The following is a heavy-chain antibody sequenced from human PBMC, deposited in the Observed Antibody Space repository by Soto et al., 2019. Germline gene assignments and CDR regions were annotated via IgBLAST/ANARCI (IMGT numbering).Heavy chain of an antibody. D-gene: IGHD6-13*01. V-gene: IGHV4-34*01. CDR1: GGSFRNYY. CDR2: VNHSGEA. J-gene: IGHJ4*02. Sequence: PSETLSLTCGVYGGSFRNYYWIWVRQPPGKGLEWIGEVNHSGEATYNPSLQSRITISLDTSRNQFSLKLSSVAAADTAVYYCARDEGEESGSSNWFDYWGQGTLVTVSS. CDR3: ARDEGEESGSSNWFDY.